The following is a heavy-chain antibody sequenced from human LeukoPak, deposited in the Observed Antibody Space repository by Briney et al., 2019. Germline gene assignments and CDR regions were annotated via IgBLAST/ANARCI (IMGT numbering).Heavy chain of an antibody. CDR2: ISGSGGST. CDR1: GFTFGSYA. Sequence: PGGSLRLSCAASGFTFGSYAMSWVRQAPGKGLEWVSAISGSGGSTYYADSVKGRFTISRDNSKNTLYLQMNSLRAEDTAVYYCAKSGSGWYYFDYWGQGTLVTVSS. J-gene: IGHJ4*02. V-gene: IGHV3-23*01. CDR3: AKSGSGWYYFDY. D-gene: IGHD6-19*01.